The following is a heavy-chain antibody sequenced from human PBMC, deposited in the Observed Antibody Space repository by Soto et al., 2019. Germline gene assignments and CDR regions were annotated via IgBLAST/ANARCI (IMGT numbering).Heavy chain of an antibody. CDR1: GYTFTGYY. Sequence: QVQLVQSGAEVKKPGASVKVSCKASGYTFTGYYMHWVRQAPGQGLEWMGWINPNSGGTNYAQKFQGWVTMTRDTPISTAYMELSRLRSDDTAVYYCARDFRGSGSYYAKAGDAFDIWGQGTMVTVSS. V-gene: IGHV1-2*04. J-gene: IGHJ3*02. D-gene: IGHD3-10*01. CDR3: ARDFRGSGSYYAKAGDAFDI. CDR2: INPNSGGT.